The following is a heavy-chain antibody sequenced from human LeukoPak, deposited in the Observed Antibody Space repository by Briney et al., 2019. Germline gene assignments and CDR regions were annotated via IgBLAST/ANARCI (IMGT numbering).Heavy chain of an antibody. V-gene: IGHV3-23*01. CDR1: GFTFSSYA. CDR3: AKSNTPMITFGGVIVFRDYFDY. Sequence: GSLRLSCAASGFTFSSYAMSWVRQAPGKGLEWVSAISGSGGSTYYADSVKGRFTISRANSKNTLYLQMNSLRAEDTAVYYCAKSNTPMITFGGVIVFRDYFDYWGQGTLVTVSS. J-gene: IGHJ4*02. D-gene: IGHD3-16*02. CDR2: ISGSGGST.